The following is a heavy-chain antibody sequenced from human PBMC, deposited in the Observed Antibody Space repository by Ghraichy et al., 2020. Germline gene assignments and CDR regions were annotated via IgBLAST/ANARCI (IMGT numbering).Heavy chain of an antibody. CDR1: GGSISSRNYY. CDR3: AGSFAVITYFAL. Sequence: SETLSLTCTVSGGSISSRNYYWGWIRQAPGKGLEWIGSMHHSGSTYYSPSLGSRVTMSADRSTNQFSLKLSSVTAADTAVYYCAGSFAVITYFALWGRGTLVTVSS. J-gene: IGHJ2*01. CDR2: MHHSGST. D-gene: IGHD4-23*01. V-gene: IGHV4-39*01.